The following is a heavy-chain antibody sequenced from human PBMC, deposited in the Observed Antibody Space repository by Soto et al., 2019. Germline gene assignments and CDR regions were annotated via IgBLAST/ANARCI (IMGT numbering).Heavy chain of an antibody. Sequence: QVTLKESGPVLVKPTETLTLTCTVSGFSLSNARMGVSWIRQPPGKALEWLAHIFSNDEKSYSTSLKSRLTISKAASKSQVVLTMTKMDPVDTATYYCARIFSSSWTTYYYCGGMDVWGQGTTVTVSS. CDR2: IFSNDEK. CDR1: GFSLSNARMG. CDR3: ARIFSSSWTTYYYCGGMDV. D-gene: IGHD6-13*01. V-gene: IGHV2-26*01. J-gene: IGHJ6*02.